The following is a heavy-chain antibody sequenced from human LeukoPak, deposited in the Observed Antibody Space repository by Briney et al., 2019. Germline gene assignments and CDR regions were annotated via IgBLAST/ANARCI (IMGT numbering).Heavy chain of an antibody. Sequence: LETLSLTCTVSGGSISSYYWSWIRQPPGKGLEWIGYIYYSGSTNYNPSLKSRVTISVDTSKNQFSLKLSSVTAAGTAVYYCARGQHSYGYFNGFDYWGQGTLVTVSS. CDR1: GGSISSYY. J-gene: IGHJ4*02. D-gene: IGHD5-18*01. V-gene: IGHV4-59*01. CDR2: IYYSGST. CDR3: ARGQHSYGYFNGFDY.